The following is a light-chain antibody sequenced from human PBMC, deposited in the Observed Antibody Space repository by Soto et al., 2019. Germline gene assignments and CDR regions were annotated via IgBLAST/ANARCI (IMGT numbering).Light chain of an antibody. Sequence: EIVMTQSPATLSVSPGERATLSCRAGQSVSNNLAWYQKKPGQAPRLLIYGASTRATGIPARFSGSGSGTEFTLTISSLQSEDFAFYYWQQYNNWWTFGQGTRVDI. J-gene: IGKJ1*01. CDR2: GAS. V-gene: IGKV3-15*01. CDR1: QSVSNN. CDR3: QQYNNWWT.